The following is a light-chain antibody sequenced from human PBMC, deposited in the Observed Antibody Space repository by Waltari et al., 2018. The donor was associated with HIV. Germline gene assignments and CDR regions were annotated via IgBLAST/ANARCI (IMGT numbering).Light chain of an antibody. V-gene: IGKV3-15*01. CDR2: GAS. CDR3: QQYNNWPLA. CDR1: QSVSTN. Sequence: EIMMTQSPATLSVSPGARATLPCRASQSVSTNLAWDQQKPGQAPRLLIYGASTRATGIPAMFSGSGSGTDFTLTISSLQSEDSVTYYCQQYNNWPLAFGGGTKVEIK. J-gene: IGKJ4*01.